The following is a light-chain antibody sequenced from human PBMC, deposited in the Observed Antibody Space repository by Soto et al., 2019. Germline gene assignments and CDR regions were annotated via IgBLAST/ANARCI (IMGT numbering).Light chain of an antibody. J-gene: IGKJ1*01. CDR1: QNILYSSNNKNY. CDR3: QQYYSTPRWT. CDR2: WAS. Sequence: DIVMTQSPDSLAVSLGERATINCKSSQNILYSSNNKNYLAWYQQKPGQPPKLLIYWASTRESGVPDRFSGSGSGTDFTLTISSLQAEAVAVYYCQQYYSTPRWTFGQGTKVEIK. V-gene: IGKV4-1*01.